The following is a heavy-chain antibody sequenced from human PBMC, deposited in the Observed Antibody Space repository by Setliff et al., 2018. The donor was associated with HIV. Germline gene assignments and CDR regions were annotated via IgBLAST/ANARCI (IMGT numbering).Heavy chain of an antibody. Sequence: ASVKVSCKASGYTYTHSYMHWVRQAPGKGLEWMGRVDPEDGEAIYVEKFQGRVTITADTSTDTACMELSSLRSEDTAVYYCARRRAVGGPTKFDSWGQGTLVTVSS. CDR1: GYTYTHSY. J-gene: IGHJ4*02. CDR3: ARRRAVGGPTKFDS. V-gene: IGHV1-69-2*01. D-gene: IGHD6-19*01. CDR2: VDPEDGEA.